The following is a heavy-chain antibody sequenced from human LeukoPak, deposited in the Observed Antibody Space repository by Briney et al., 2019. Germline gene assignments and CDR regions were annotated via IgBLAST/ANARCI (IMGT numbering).Heavy chain of an antibody. CDR1: GGFITSRNYY. CDR3: ARLDYYDSSGLIDY. CDR2: IYDSGST. Sequence: PSETLSLTCTVSGGFITSRNYYWGWIRQPPGKGLEWIGTIYDSGSTYYNPSLKSRVTISVDTSKNQFPLKLNSVTAADTAVYYCARLDYYDSSGLIDYGGQGTLVIVSS. V-gene: IGHV4-39*01. D-gene: IGHD3-22*01. J-gene: IGHJ4*02.